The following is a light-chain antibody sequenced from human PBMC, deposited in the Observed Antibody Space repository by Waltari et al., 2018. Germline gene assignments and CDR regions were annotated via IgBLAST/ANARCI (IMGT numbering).Light chain of an antibody. V-gene: IGKV4-1*01. CDR1: QSVLYSSSNKNY. J-gene: IGKJ1*01. CDR2: WAS. Sequence: DIVMTQSPDSLAVSLGERATINCKSSQSVLYSSSNKNYLAWYQQKPGQPPKLLIYWASTRESGVPDRFSGSGSGTDFTLTISSLQAEDVAVYYCQQYYSTPPAWTFGQGTKVEIK. CDR3: QQYYSTPPAWT.